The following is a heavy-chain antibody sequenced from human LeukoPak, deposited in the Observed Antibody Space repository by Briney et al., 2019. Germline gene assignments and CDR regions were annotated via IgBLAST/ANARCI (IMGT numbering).Heavy chain of an antibody. J-gene: IGHJ4*02. V-gene: IGHV4-4*07. D-gene: IGHD3-22*01. CDR3: ERHPSSGYYLIDY. Sequence: PSETLSLTCTVSGGSISSYYWSWIRQSAGKGLEWIGRIYTSGSTNYNPSLKSRVTMSVGMSKNQFSLKLSSVTAADTAVYYCERHPSSGYYLIDYWGQGTLVTVSS. CDR1: GGSISSYY. CDR2: IYTSGST.